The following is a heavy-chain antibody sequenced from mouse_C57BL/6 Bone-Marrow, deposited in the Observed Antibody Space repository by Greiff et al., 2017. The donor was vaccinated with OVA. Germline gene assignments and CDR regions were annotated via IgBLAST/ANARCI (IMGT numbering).Heavy chain of an antibody. CDR3: TSYYYGSSFYAMDY. J-gene: IGHJ4*01. CDR2: IDPENGDT. D-gene: IGHD1-1*01. CDR1: GFNIKDDY. Sequence: VQLKESGAELVRPGASVKLSCTASGFNIKDDYMHWVKQRPEQGLEWIGWIDPENGDTEYASQFQGKAPITADTSSNTAYLQLSSLTSEDTAVYYCTSYYYGSSFYAMDYWGQGTSVTVSS. V-gene: IGHV14-4*01.